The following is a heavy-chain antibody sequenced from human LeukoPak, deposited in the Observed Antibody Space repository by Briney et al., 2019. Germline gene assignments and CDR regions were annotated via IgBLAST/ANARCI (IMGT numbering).Heavy chain of an antibody. Sequence: GGSLRLSCTTSGFIFSTYSMSWVRQAPGKGLEWVAKMNEYGSEIFYVDSVKGRFTISRDNGKNSLYLQMNRLRAEDTGVYYCARPRGCGSSRCNNFDYWGQGTLVTVSS. D-gene: IGHD2-2*01. CDR1: GFIFSTYS. CDR3: ARPRGCGSSRCNNFDY. J-gene: IGHJ4*02. V-gene: IGHV3-7*01. CDR2: MNEYGSEI.